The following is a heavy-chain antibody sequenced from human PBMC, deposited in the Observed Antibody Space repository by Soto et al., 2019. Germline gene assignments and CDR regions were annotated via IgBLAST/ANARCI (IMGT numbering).Heavy chain of an antibody. J-gene: IGHJ6*02. Sequence: SVKVSCKASGGTFSSYAISWVRQAPGQGLEWMGEIIPIFGTANYAQKFQGRVTITADESTSTAYMELSSLRSEDTAVYYCARDLGRGTPYYYYGMDVWGQGTTVTVSS. CDR3: ARDLGRGTPYYYYGMDV. CDR1: GGTFSSYA. CDR2: IIPIFGTA. V-gene: IGHV1-69*13. D-gene: IGHD2-15*01.